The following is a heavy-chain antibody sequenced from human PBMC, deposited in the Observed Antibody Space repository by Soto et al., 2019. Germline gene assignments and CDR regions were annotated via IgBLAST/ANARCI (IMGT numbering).Heavy chain of an antibody. V-gene: IGHV4-30-2*01. D-gene: IGHD3-10*01. CDR2: IYHSGST. J-gene: IGHJ4*02. Sequence: SETLSLTCAVSGGSISSGGYSWSWIRQPPGKGLEWIGYIYHSGSTYYNPSLKSRVTISVDRSKNQFSLKLSSVTAADTAVYYCARAQRSVTPPYYFDYCGQRTLVTVSS. CDR3: ARAQRSVTPPYYFDY. CDR1: GGSISSGGYS.